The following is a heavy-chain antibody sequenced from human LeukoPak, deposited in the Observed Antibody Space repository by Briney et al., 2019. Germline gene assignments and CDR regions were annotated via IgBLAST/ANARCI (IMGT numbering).Heavy chain of an antibody. CDR2: ITGSGGGT. J-gene: IGHJ4*02. V-gene: IGHV3-23*01. CDR1: GFTFSNSA. Sequence: GGSLRLSCAASGFTFSNSAMSWVRQAPGKGLEWVSAITGSGGGTYYADSVKGRFTISRDNSKNTLDLQMNSLRAEDTAVYYCAKETVEYFDYWGQGTLVTVSS. CDR3: AKETVEYFDY.